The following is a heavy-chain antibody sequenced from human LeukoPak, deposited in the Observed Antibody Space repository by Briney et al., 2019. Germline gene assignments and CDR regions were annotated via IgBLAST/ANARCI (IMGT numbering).Heavy chain of an antibody. Sequence: LRLSCAASGFTFSNYAMNWVRQTPWKGLEWIGEINHSGSTNYNPSLKSRVTISVDTSKNQFSLKLSSVAAADTAVYYCARDWNWGVDYWGQGTLVTVSS. CDR2: INHSGST. J-gene: IGHJ4*02. CDR1: GFTFSNYA. CDR3: ARDWNWGVDY. V-gene: IGHV4-34*01. D-gene: IGHD1-7*01.